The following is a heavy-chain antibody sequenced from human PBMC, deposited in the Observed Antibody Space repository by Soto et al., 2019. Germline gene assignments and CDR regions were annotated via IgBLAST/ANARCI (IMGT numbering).Heavy chain of an antibody. D-gene: IGHD3-10*01. CDR2: IYTSGST. CDR3: ATSYYYGSGSYYLLPDY. V-gene: IGHV4-4*07. Sequence: QVQLQESGPGLVKPSETLSLTCTVSGGSISSYYWSWIRQPAGKGLEWIGRIYTSGSTNYNPSLKSRVTMSVDTSKNQFSLKLSSVTAADTAVYYCATSYYYGSGSYYLLPDYWGQGTLVTVSS. CDR1: GGSISSYY. J-gene: IGHJ4*02.